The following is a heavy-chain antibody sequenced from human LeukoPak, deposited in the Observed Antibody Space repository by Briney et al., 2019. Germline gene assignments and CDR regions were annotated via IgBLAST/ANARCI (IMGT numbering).Heavy chain of an antibody. D-gene: IGHD4-17*01. V-gene: IGHV3-30*04. CDR3: ARDPVMTTVTTNYFDY. CDR2: ISYDRSNK. J-gene: IGHJ4*02. Sequence: PGRSLRLSCAASGFTLSSYAMHWVRQAPGKGLEWVAVISYDRSNKYYADSVKGRFTISRDNSKNTLYLQMNSLRAEDTAVYYCARDPVMTTVTTNYFDYWGQGTLVTVSS. CDR1: GFTLSSYA.